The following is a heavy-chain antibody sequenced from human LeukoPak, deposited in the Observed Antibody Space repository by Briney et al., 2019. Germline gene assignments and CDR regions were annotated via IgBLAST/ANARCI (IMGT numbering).Heavy chain of an antibody. D-gene: IGHD7-27*01. CDR3: ARRNWGAENLESQNFDY. J-gene: IGHJ4*02. V-gene: IGHV3-23*01. CDR2: ITPSGDTT. Sequence: GGSLRLSCAASGFTFSSSGMNWVRQAPGKGLEWVSAITPSGDTTYYADSVKGRFTISRDNSKNTVFLQMNSLRAEDTAVFYCARRNWGAENLESQNFDYWGQGTLVTVSS. CDR1: GFTFSSSG.